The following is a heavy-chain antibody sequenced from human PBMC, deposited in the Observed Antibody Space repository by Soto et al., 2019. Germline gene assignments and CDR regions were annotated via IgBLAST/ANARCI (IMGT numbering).Heavy chain of an antibody. Sequence: QLQLQESGPGLVKPSETLSLTCTVSGGSISSSSYYWGWIRQPPGKGLEWIGSIYYSGSTYYNPSLKGRVTISVDASKTQFSLKLSSVTAADTAVYYCARLPYDFWSGYSPYYYYYYMDVWGKGTTVTVSS. CDR1: GGSISSSSYY. J-gene: IGHJ6*03. CDR3: ARLPYDFWSGYSPYYYYYYMDV. CDR2: IYYSGST. V-gene: IGHV4-39*01. D-gene: IGHD3-3*01.